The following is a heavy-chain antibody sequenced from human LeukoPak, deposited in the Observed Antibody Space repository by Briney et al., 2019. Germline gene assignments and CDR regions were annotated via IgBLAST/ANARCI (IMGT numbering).Heavy chain of an antibody. CDR3: ARIRDGYNDAYDI. CDR1: GYTFTNSY. Sequence: ASVKVSCKASGYTFTNSYIHWVRQAPGQVLEWMGLINPDGGNTNYAQNFPGRVTLTRDTSTSTVYMELSSLRSEDTAIYYCARIRDGYNDAYDIWGQGTVVTVPS. V-gene: IGHV1-46*01. CDR2: INPDGGNT. D-gene: IGHD5-24*01. J-gene: IGHJ3*02.